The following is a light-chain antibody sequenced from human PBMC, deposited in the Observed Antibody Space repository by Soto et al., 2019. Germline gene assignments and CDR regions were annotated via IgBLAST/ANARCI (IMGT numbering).Light chain of an antibody. Sequence: DLQMTQSPSFVSASVGDRITISCRASEDITQWLAWYQQKPGKAPKLLISAASTLQSGVPWRFSGSGSGTDFTLTITSLQPGDFATYYCQQAGRFPLTFGGGTKVESK. CDR3: QQAGRFPLT. CDR1: EDITQW. CDR2: AAS. V-gene: IGKV1-12*01. J-gene: IGKJ4*01.